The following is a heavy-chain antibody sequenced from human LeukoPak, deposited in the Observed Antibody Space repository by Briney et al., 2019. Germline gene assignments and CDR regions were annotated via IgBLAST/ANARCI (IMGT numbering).Heavy chain of an antibody. CDR2: IYSGGST. J-gene: IGHJ3*02. D-gene: IGHD2-2*01. Sequence: GGSLRLSCAASGFTVSSNYMSWVRQAPGKGLEWVSVIYSGGSTYYADSVKGRFTISRDNSKNTLYLQMNSLRAEDTAVYFCARDASVPGDKIDIWGQGTMVTVSS. CDR1: GFTVSSNY. V-gene: IGHV3-66*01. CDR3: ARDASVPGDKIDI.